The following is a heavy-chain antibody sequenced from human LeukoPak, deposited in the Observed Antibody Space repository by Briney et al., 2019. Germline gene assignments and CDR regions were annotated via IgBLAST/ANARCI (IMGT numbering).Heavy chain of an antibody. CDR3: ARGSIVGATFKHNWFDP. V-gene: IGHV6-1*01. D-gene: IGHD1-26*01. CDR1: GDSVSSNSAA. Sequence: SQTLSLTCAISGDSVSSNSAAWTWIRQSPSRGLEWLGRTYYRSKWYNDYAVSVKSRITINPDTSKNQFSLQLNSVTPEDTAVYYCARGSIVGATFKHNWFDPWGQGTLVTVSS. CDR2: TYYRSKWYN. J-gene: IGHJ5*02.